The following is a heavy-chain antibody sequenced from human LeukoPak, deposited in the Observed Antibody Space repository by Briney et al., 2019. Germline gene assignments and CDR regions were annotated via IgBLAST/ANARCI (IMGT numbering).Heavy chain of an antibody. V-gene: IGHV4-59*01. J-gene: IGHJ4*02. CDR3: ARGAGAGDY. D-gene: IGHD6-19*01. CDR2: IYYSGST. CDR1: GGSISSYY. Sequence: SETLSLTCTVSGGSISSYYWSWIRQPPGKGLEWIGYIYYSGSTNYNPSLKSRVTISVDTSKNQFSLKLTSVTAADTALYYCARGAGAGDYWGQGSLVTVSS.